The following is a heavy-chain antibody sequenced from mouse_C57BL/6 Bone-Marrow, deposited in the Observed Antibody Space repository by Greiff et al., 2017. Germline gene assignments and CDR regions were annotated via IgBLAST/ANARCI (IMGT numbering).Heavy chain of an antibody. CDR1: GFSLTSYG. V-gene: IGHV2-5*01. CDR3: AKRGGYYGGFAY. CDR2: IWRGGST. J-gene: IGHJ3*01. D-gene: IGHD2-3*01. Sequence: VMLVESGPGLVQPSQSLSITCTVSGFSLTSYGVHWVRQSPGKGLEWLGVIWRGGSTDYNAAFMSRLSITKDNSKSQVFFKMNSLQADDTAIYYCAKRGGYYGGFAYWGQGTLVTVSA.